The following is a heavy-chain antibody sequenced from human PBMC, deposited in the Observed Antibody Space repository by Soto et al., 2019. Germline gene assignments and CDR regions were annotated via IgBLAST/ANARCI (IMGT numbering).Heavy chain of an antibody. Sequence: GALRLSCAASGFTFSSYAMSWVRQAPGKGLGWVSAISGSGGSTYYADSVKGRFTISRDNSKNTLYLQMNSLRAEDTAVYYCAKDHGYNWNDNWFDPWGQGTLVTVSS. D-gene: IGHD1-20*01. V-gene: IGHV3-23*01. J-gene: IGHJ5*02. CDR2: ISGSGGST. CDR3: AKDHGYNWNDNWFDP. CDR1: GFTFSSYA.